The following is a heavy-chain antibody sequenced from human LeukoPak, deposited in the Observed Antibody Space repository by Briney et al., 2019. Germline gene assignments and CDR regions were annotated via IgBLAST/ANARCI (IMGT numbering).Heavy chain of an antibody. V-gene: IGHV4-34*01. CDR1: GGSFSGYY. J-gene: IGHJ4*02. D-gene: IGHD4-17*01. CDR2: INHSGST. CDR3: ARRVTTRLPFRY. Sequence: SETLSLTCAVYGGSFSGYYWSWIRQPPGKGLEWIGEINHSGSTNYNPSLKSRVTISVDTSKNQFSLKLSSVTAADTAVYYCARRVTTRLPFRYWGQGTLVTVSS.